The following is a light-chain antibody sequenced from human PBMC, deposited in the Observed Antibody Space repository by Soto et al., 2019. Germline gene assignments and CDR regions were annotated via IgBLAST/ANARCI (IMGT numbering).Light chain of an antibody. CDR1: QDISNY. Sequence: DIQMTQSPSSLSASVGDRVTITCQASQDISNYLNWYQHKPGKAPKILIYDASTLETGVPSRFSGSGSGTDFTFTISSLQPEDIATYYCLQFHNLPTFGGGTRGDTK. CDR2: DAS. CDR3: LQFHNLPT. J-gene: IGKJ4*01. V-gene: IGKV1-33*01.